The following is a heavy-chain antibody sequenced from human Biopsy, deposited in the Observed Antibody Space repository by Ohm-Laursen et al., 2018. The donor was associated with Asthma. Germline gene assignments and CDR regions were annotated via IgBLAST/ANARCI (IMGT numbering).Heavy chain of an antibody. Sequence: SVKVSCKSLGGTFNTYVIGWVRQAPGQGLEWMGGINSVFGTTTYPQKLQDRVTITADDSTSTVYMELSSLRPEDTAVYYCARKAGSCISRSCYSLDFWGQGTLVTVSS. CDR1: GGTFNTYV. CDR2: INSVFGTT. CDR3: ARKAGSCISRSCYSLDF. V-gene: IGHV1-69*13. D-gene: IGHD2-15*01. J-gene: IGHJ4*02.